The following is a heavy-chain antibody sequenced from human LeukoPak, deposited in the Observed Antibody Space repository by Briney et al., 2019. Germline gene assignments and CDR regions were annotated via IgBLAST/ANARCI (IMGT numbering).Heavy chain of an antibody. CDR1: GFTFSSYA. J-gene: IGHJ3*02. V-gene: IGHV3-30-3*01. CDR2: ISYDGSNK. D-gene: IGHD2-21*01. CDR3: ARGRLAYLHAFDI. Sequence: PGGSLRLSYAASGFTFSSYAMHWVRQAPGKGLEWGAVISYDGSNKYYADSVKGRFTISRDNSKNTLYLQTNSLRAEDTAVYYCARGRLAYLHAFDIWGQGTMVTVSS.